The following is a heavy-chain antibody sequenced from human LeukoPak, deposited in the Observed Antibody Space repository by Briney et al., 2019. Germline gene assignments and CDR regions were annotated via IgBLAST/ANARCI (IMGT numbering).Heavy chain of an antibody. J-gene: IGHJ1*01. CDR2: IYYSGST. V-gene: IGHV4-59*01. D-gene: IGHD4-17*01. CDR3: ARSSGDPKYFQH. Sequence: SETLSLTCTVSGGSISSYYGSWIRQPPGKGLEWIGYIYYSGSTNYNPSLKSRVTISVDTSKNQFSLKLSSVTAADTAVYYCARSSGDPKYFQHWGQGTLVTVSS. CDR1: GGSISSYY.